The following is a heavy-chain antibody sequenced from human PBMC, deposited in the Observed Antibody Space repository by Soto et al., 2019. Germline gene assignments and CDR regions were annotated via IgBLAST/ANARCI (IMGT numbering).Heavy chain of an antibody. Sequence: PVGSLRLSCAASGFTFSSYWMSWVRQAPGKGLEWAANIKQDGSEKYYVDSVKGRFTISRDNAKNSLYLQMNSLRAEDTAVYYCARDPYSYGLYYYGMDVWGQGTTVTV. V-gene: IGHV3-7*01. CDR2: IKQDGSEK. J-gene: IGHJ6*02. CDR3: ARDPYSYGLYYYGMDV. D-gene: IGHD5-18*01. CDR1: GFTFSSYW.